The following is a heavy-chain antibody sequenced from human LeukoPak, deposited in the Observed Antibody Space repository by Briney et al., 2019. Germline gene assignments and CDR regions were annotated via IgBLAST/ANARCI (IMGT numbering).Heavy chain of an antibody. V-gene: IGHV4-59*08. CDR2: IYYNGST. D-gene: IGHD2-2*01. CDR3: ARHKGVVISNYFDY. Sequence: SETLSLTCTVSGGSISSYYWSWIRQPPGKGLEWIGYIYYNGSTNYGPSLKSRVTISVDTSKNQFSLKLSSVTAADTAVYYCARHKGVVISNYFDYWGQGTLVTVSS. J-gene: IGHJ4*02. CDR1: GGSISSYY.